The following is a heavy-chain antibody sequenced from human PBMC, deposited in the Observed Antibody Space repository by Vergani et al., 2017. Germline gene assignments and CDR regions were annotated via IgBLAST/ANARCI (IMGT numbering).Heavy chain of an antibody. CDR3: ARDQGPGDLIQWLLDY. V-gene: IGHV1-46*01. J-gene: IGHJ4*02. Sequence: QVQLVQSGAEVKKPGASVKVSCKASGYTFTSYYMHWVRQAPGQGLEWMGIINPSGGSTSYAQKFPGRVTMTRDTSTSTVYMELSSLGSEDTAVDYCARDQGPGDLIQWLLDYWGQGTLVTVSS. CDR1: GYTFTSYY. CDR2: INPSGGST. D-gene: IGHD6-19*01.